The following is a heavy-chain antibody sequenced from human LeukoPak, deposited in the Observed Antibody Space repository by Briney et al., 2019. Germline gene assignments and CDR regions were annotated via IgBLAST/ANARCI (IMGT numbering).Heavy chain of an antibody. Sequence: SETLPLTCTVSGVSISSGDYYWSWIRQPPGKGLECIGYIYYSGSTYYNPSLKSRVTISVDTSKNQFSLKLTSVTAADTAVYYCARWVGGYSYGYDYWGQGTLVTVSS. CDR2: IYYSGST. CDR1: GVSISSGDYY. D-gene: IGHD5-18*01. J-gene: IGHJ4*02. CDR3: ARWVGGYSYGYDY. V-gene: IGHV4-30-4*01.